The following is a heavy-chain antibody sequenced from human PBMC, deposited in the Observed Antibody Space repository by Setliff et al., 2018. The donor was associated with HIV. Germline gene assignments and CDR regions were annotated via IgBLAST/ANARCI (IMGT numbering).Heavy chain of an antibody. Sequence: SETLSLTCTVSGGSISSYYWSWIRQPAGKGLEWIGRIYTSGSTNYNPSLKSRVTMSVDTSKSQFSLKLSSVTAADTAVYYCASQLWAGYYYYGMDVWGQGTTVTVSS. CDR2: IYTSGST. CDR1: GGSISSYY. V-gene: IGHV4-4*07. D-gene: IGHD3-16*01. J-gene: IGHJ6*02. CDR3: ASQLWAGYYYYGMDV.